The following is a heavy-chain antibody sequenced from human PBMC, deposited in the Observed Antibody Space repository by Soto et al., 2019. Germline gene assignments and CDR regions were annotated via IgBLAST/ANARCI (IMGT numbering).Heavy chain of an antibody. V-gene: IGHV3-33*01. Sequence: QVQLVESGGGVVQPGRSLRLSCAACGFTFSSYGMHWVRQAPGKGLEWVAVIWYDGSSKYYADSVKGRFTISRDNSKNTLYPQMNRQRAEDTAVYYWARGENSSSWYLGPYYYYGMDVWGQGTTVTVSS. CDR1: GFTFSSYG. CDR2: IWYDGSSK. CDR3: ARGENSSSWYLGPYYYYGMDV. D-gene: IGHD6-13*01. J-gene: IGHJ6*02.